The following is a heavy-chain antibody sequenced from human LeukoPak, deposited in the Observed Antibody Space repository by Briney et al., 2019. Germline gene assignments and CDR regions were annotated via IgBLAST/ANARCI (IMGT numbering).Heavy chain of an antibody. Sequence: GRSLRLSCAASGFTFSSYGMHWVRQAPGKGLEWVAVISYDGSNKYYADSMKGRFTISRDNSKNTLYLQMNSLRAEDTAVYYCAKDIDYWGQGTLVTVSS. CDR2: ISYDGSNK. V-gene: IGHV3-30*18. CDR3: AKDIDY. J-gene: IGHJ4*02. CDR1: GFTFSSYG.